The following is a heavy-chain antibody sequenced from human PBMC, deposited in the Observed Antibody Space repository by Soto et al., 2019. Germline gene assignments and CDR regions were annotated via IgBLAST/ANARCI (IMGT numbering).Heavy chain of an antibody. V-gene: IGHV1-69*13. J-gene: IGHJ3*02. CDR3: ARVAGGSLYAFDI. CDR1: GGTFSSYA. D-gene: IGHD2-15*01. CDR2: IIPIFGTA. Sequence: GASVKVSCKASGGTFSSYAISWVRQAPGQGLEWMGGIIPIFGTANYAQKFQGRVTITADESTSTAYMELSSLGSEDTAVYYCARVAGGSLYAFDIWGQGTMVTVSS.